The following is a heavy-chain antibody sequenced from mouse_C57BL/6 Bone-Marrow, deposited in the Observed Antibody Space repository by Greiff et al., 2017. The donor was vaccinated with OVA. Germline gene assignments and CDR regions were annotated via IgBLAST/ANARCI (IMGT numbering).Heavy chain of an antibody. CDR3: ARTSLYYAMDY. J-gene: IGHJ4*01. CDR2: ISSGSSTI. CDR1: GFTFSDYG. Sequence: EVKLVESGGGLVKPGGSLKLSCAASGFTFSDYGMHWVRQAPEKGLEWVAYISSGSSTIYYADTVKGRFTISRDNANTTRFLQMNMLRSEDTAMYYCARTSLYYAMDYWGQGTSVTVSS. V-gene: IGHV5-17*01. D-gene: IGHD1-1*01.